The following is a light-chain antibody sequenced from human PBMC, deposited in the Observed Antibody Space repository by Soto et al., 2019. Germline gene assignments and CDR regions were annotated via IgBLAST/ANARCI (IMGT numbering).Light chain of an antibody. CDR1: SSNIGAGHD. V-gene: IGLV1-40*01. CDR3: QSYDSSLSGSEV. CDR2: GNG. Sequence: QSVLTQPPSVSGAPGQRVTISCTGSSSNIGAGHDVHWYQQLPGTAPKLLIYGNGNRPSGVPERFSGSKSGTSASLAITGLQAEDEADYYGQSYDSSLSGSEVFGTGTKVTVL. J-gene: IGLJ1*01.